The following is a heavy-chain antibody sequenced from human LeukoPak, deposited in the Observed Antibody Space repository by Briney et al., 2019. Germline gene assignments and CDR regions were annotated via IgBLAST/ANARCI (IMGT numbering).Heavy chain of an antibody. D-gene: IGHD3-9*01. CDR3: AKCILTGYYKGYMDV. J-gene: IGHJ6*03. Sequence: GGSLRLSCAASGFTFSNYAIHWVRQAPGKGLEWVAVISYDGTNEYYTDSVKGRFTISRDNSKNTLYLQMNSLRAEDTAVYYCAKCILTGYYKGYMDVWGKGTTVTISS. CDR2: ISYDGTNE. V-gene: IGHV3-30*18. CDR1: GFTFSNYA.